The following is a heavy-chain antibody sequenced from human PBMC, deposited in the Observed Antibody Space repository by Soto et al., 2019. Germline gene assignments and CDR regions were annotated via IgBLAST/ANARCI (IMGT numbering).Heavy chain of an antibody. V-gene: IGHV4-59*01. Sequence: SETLSLTCTVSGGSISSNYWTWIRQPPGKGLEWIGYVYNSGSTNYNPSLKSRVTIPEDTSKSQFSLKVNSMTAADTAVYYCARYRREAVAGYTLDNWGQGILVTVSS. CDR1: GGSISSNY. J-gene: IGHJ4*02. CDR2: VYNSGST. D-gene: IGHD6-13*01. CDR3: ARYRREAVAGYTLDN.